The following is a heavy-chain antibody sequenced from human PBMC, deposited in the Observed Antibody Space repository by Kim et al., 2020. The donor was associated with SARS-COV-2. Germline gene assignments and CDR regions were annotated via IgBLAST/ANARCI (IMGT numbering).Heavy chain of an antibody. CDR3: ASTQVVQRNWNYDWFDP. V-gene: IGHV4-4*07. Sequence: SETLSLTCTVSGGSISSYYWSWIRQPAGKGLEWIGRIYTSGSTNYNPSLKSRVTMSVDTSKNQFSLKLSSVTAADTAVYYCASTQVVQRNWNYDWFDPWGQGTLVTVSS. D-gene: IGHD1-7*01. CDR2: IYTSGST. CDR1: GGSISSYY. J-gene: IGHJ5*02.